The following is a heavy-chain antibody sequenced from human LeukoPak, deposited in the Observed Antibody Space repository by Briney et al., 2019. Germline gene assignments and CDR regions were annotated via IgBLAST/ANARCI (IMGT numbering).Heavy chain of an antibody. CDR2: IFDSGTT. CDR1: GGSIIRYQ. J-gene: IGHJ3*02. Sequence: SETLSLTCTVSGGSIIRYQWSWVRDPPGEGLGWVGHIFDSGTTNYNPSHPSRVNISVDTSNNQFSLKLSSVPAADTAVYYSARDTPWGGPNLPHAFDIWGHGTMVTASS. V-gene: IGHV4-59*01. CDR3: ARDTPWGGPNLPHAFDI. D-gene: IGHD2-15*01.